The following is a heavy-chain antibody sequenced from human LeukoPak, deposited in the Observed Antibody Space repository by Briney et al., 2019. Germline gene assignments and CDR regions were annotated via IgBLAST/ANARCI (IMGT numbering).Heavy chain of an antibody. Sequence: GGSLRLSCAASGFTFSSYEMNWARQAPGKGLEWVSYISSSGSTIYYADSVKGRFTISRDNSRNTLYLQMNSLRAEDMAVYYCAKDGVWIGEKKANMDIWGKGTTV. CDR1: GFTFSSYE. CDR2: ISSSGSTI. V-gene: IGHV3-48*03. J-gene: IGHJ6*03. D-gene: IGHD3-10*01. CDR3: AKDGVWIGEKKANMDI.